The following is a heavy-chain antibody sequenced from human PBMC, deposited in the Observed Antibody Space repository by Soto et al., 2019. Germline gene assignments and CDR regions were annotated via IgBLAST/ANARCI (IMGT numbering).Heavy chain of an antibody. D-gene: IGHD2-15*01. CDR2: IYYSGST. CDR1: GGSISSYY. Sequence: QVQLQESGPGLVKPSETLSLTCTVSGGSISSYYWSWIRQPPGKGLEWIGYIYYSGSTNYNPSLKCRVTISVDTSKNQFSLKLSSVTAADTAVYYCARSLYGAEYFQHWGQGTLVTVSS. CDR3: ARSLYGAEYFQH. J-gene: IGHJ1*01. V-gene: IGHV4-59*01.